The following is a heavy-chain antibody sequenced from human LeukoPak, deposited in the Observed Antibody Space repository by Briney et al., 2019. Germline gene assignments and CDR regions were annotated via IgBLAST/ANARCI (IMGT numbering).Heavy chain of an antibody. CDR3: ARLYGSVYYYYMDV. Sequence: SETLSLTCTVSGGSLTLYYWSWIRQPAGKGLEWIGRIYTGGSTNYNPSLKSRVNMSVDTSKNQFSLKLRSVTAADTAVYYCARLYGSVYYYYMDVWGKGTTVTVSS. D-gene: IGHD3-10*01. CDR2: IYTGGST. V-gene: IGHV4-4*07. J-gene: IGHJ6*03. CDR1: GGSLTLYY.